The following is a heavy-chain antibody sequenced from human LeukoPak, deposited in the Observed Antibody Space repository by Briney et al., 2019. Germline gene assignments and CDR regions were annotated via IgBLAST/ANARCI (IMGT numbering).Heavy chain of an antibody. CDR3: ARGIYSTDLYFYMDV. D-gene: IGHD2/OR15-2a*01. J-gene: IGHJ6*03. CDR1: GYAFTGYY. Sequence: ASVKVSCKASGYAFTGYYMDWVRQAPGQGLEWMGRINPNSGATNYAQKFQGRVTMTRDTSISTAYMEFNGLRSDDTAVYYCARGIYSTDLYFYMDVWGKGTTVIVYS. V-gene: IGHV1-2*06. CDR2: INPNSGAT.